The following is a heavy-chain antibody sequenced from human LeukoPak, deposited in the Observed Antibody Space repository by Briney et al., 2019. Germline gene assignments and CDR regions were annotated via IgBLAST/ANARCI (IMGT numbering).Heavy chain of an antibody. J-gene: IGHJ4*02. CDR3: GRDYEERTTDY. Sequence: PGRSLRLSCAASGFTFSSYAMHWVRQAPGKGLEWVAVISYDGSNKYYADSVKGRFTISRDNAKNLLYLQMNSLRAEDTAVYYCGRDYEERTTDYWGQGTLVTVSS. D-gene: IGHD3-16*01. CDR2: ISYDGSNK. V-gene: IGHV3-30*04. CDR1: GFTFSSYA.